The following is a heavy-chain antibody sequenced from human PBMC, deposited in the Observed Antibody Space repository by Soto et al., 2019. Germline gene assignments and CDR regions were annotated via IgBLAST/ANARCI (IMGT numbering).Heavy chain of an antibody. CDR1: GDTFTSYG. Sequence: ASVMVFCKTAGDTFTSYGMSWWRRATGEGLVWMGWINAYNANTNYAQTLQGRVTMTTDTSTSAAYLELRSLRADDTAVYYCARGSLFRTTVTNIYYYYGMDVWGQGTTVTVSS. D-gene: IGHD4-17*01. V-gene: IGHV1-18*04. J-gene: IGHJ6*02. CDR3: ARGSLFRTTVTNIYYYYGMDV. CDR2: INAYNANT.